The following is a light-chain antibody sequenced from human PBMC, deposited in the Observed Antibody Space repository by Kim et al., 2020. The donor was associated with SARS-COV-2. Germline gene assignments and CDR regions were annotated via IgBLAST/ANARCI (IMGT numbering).Light chain of an antibody. J-gene: IGKJ1*01. V-gene: IGKV3-20*01. Sequence: ENVLTQSPGTLSLSPGETATLSCRARQTVGNNFLAWYQQKPGQAPRLLIFGASMRATGIQDRCSGSASGTEFTLTISRLEPEDFAVYYSKQYGSSRQRFGQGTKVDIK. CDR3: KQYGSSRQR. CDR1: QTVGNNF. CDR2: GAS.